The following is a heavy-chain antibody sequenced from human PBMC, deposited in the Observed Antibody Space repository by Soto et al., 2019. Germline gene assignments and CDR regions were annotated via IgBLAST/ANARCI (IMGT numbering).Heavy chain of an antibody. CDR2: ISGSGDST. CDR3: AKGVRGSGWYDAFDI. V-gene: IGHV3-23*01. CDR1: GFTFSSYV. Sequence: GSLRLSCAASGFTFSSYVMSWVRQAPGKGLEWVSGISGSGDSTYYADSEKGRFTISRDNSKNTLYLQMNSLRAEDTAVYYCAKGVRGSGWYDAFDIWGRGTMVTVSS. J-gene: IGHJ3*02. D-gene: IGHD6-19*01.